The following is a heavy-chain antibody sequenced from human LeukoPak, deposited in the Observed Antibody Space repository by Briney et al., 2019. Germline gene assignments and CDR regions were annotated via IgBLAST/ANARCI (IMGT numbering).Heavy chain of an antibody. J-gene: IGHJ4*02. Sequence: PGGSLRLSCAASRFTFSSYAMNWVRQAPGKGLEWVSTISGSTGSTYYADSVKGRFTISRDNSKNTLYLQMNSLRAEDTAVYYCAKGGKVALTLFDYWGQGTLVTVSS. CDR1: RFTFSSYA. D-gene: IGHD5-12*01. V-gene: IGHV3-23*01. CDR2: ISGSTGST. CDR3: AKGGKVALTLFDY.